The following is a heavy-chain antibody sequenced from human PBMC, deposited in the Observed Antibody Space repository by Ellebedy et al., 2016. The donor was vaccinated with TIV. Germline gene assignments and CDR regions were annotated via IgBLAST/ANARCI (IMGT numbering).Heavy chain of an antibody. J-gene: IGHJ4*02. V-gene: IGHV3-30*18. Sequence: GESLKISXAASGFTFSSYGMHWVRQAPGKGLEWVAVISYDGSNKYYADSVKGRFTISRDNSKNTLYLQMNSLRAEDTAVYYCAKSLRQRITMVRGVPFDYWGQGTLVTVSS. CDR2: ISYDGSNK. CDR1: GFTFSSYG. CDR3: AKSLRQRITMVRGVPFDY. D-gene: IGHD3-10*01.